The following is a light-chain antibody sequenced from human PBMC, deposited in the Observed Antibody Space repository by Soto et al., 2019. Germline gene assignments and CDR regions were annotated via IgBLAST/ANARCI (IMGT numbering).Light chain of an antibody. V-gene: IGKV1-5*01. Sequence: DIQMTQSPSTLSASVGDRVTITCRASQSISSWLAWYQQKPGKAPKLLIYDASTLESGVPSRFSGSGSGTEFTLAISSLQPDDFATYFCQHYNSYPLTFGGGTKVDIK. CDR3: QHYNSYPLT. J-gene: IGKJ4*01. CDR2: DAS. CDR1: QSISSW.